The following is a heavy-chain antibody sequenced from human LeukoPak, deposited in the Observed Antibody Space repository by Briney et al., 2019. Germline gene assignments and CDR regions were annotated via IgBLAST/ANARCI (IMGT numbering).Heavy chain of an antibody. CDR3: ARARRYGDYKD. CDR2: IYYSGST. Sequence: PSETLSLTCTVSGGSISSYYWSWIRQPPGKGLEWIGYIYYSGSTNYNPSLKSRVTISVDTSKNQFSLKLSSVTAADTAVYYCARARRYGDYKDWGQGTLVTVSS. J-gene: IGHJ4*02. D-gene: IGHD4-17*01. CDR1: GGSISSYY. V-gene: IGHV4-59*01.